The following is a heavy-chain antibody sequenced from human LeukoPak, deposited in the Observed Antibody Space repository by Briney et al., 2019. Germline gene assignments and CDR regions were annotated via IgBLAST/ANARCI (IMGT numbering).Heavy chain of an antibody. J-gene: IGHJ4*02. Sequence: GGSLRLSCAASGFTFSSYAMSWVRQAPGKGLEWDSAISGSGGSTYYADSVKGRFTISRDNAKNSLYLQMNSLRAEDTAVYYCARDRFCSGGSCYRGFDYWGQGTPVTVSS. D-gene: IGHD2-15*01. CDR1: GFTFSSYA. V-gene: IGHV3-23*01. CDR3: ARDRFCSGGSCYRGFDY. CDR2: ISGSGGST.